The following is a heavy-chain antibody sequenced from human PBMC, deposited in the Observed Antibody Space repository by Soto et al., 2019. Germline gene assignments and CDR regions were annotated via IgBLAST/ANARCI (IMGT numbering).Heavy chain of an antibody. CDR1: GGPISSYY. CDR2: IYYSGST. J-gene: IGHJ4*02. D-gene: IGHD6-19*01. CDR3: ARGSSGWPPRLDY. V-gene: IGHV4-59*01. Sequence: QVQLQESGPGLVKPSETLSLNCTVSGGPISSYYWSWIRQSPGKGLEWIGYIYYSGSTNYNPSLKSRVTISVDTYKAQFSLELSSVTAAATAVYYGARGSSGWPPRLDYWGQGTLVTVSS.